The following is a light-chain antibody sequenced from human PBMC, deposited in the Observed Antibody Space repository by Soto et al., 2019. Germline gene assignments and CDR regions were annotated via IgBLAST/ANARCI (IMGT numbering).Light chain of an antibody. CDR2: EVS. Sequence: QSALTQPASVSGSPGQSITISCTGTSSDVGSYKYVSWYQQHPGKAPKLMIYEVSNRPSGVSNRFSGSKSGNTASLTISGLQAEDETDYYCFSYTSSGTYVFGTGTKV. J-gene: IGLJ1*01. V-gene: IGLV2-14*01. CDR3: FSYTSSGTYV. CDR1: SSDVGSYKY.